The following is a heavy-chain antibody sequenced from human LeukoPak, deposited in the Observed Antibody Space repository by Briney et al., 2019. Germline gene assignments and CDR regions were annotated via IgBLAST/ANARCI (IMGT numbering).Heavy chain of an antibody. CDR2: ISSSSSYI. CDR1: GFTFSSYS. D-gene: IGHD3-22*01. J-gene: IGHJ4*02. V-gene: IGHV3-21*01. Sequence: PGGSLRLSCAASGFTFSSYSMNWVRQAPGKGLEWVSSISSSSSYIYYADSVKGRFTISRDNAKNSLYLQMNSLRAEDTAVYYCARAYYYDSSGYSCIGYWGQGTLVTVSS. CDR3: ARAYYYDSSGYSCIGY.